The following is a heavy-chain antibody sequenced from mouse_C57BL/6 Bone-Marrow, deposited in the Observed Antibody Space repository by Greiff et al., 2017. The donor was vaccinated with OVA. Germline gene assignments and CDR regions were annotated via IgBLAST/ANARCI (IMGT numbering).Heavy chain of an antibody. CDR2: IYPGDGDT. CDR1: GYAFSSSW. D-gene: IGHD2-2*01. Sequence: VQLQESGPELVKPGASVKISCKASGYAFSSSWMNWVKQRPGKGLEWIGRIYPGDGDTNYNGKFKGKATLTADKSSSTAYMQLSSLTSEDSAVYFCAREGYDSYYFDYWGQGTTLTVSS. J-gene: IGHJ2*01. V-gene: IGHV1-82*01. CDR3: AREGYDSYYFDY.